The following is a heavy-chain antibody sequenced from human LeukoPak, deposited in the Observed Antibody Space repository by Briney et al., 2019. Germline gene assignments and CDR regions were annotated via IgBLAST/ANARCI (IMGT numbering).Heavy chain of an antibody. Sequence: GGSLRLSCAASGLTFSAYSMNWVRQAPGQGLDWISYISRNSQSQEYADSVKGRFTISRDNAKNSLYLQMNSLRAEDTAVYYCARENERFGELLPYYYYGMDVWGQGTTVTVSS. CDR1: GLTFSAYS. V-gene: IGHV3-48*04. D-gene: IGHD3-10*01. CDR2: ISRNSQSQ. J-gene: IGHJ6*02. CDR3: ARENERFGELLPYYYYGMDV.